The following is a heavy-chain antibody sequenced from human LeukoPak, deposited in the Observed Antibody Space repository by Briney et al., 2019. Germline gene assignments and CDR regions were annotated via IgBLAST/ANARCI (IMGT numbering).Heavy chain of an antibody. V-gene: IGHV1-24*01. D-gene: IGHD3-22*01. CDR2: FDPEDGET. CDR3: ARDRSFIYYDSSGLYHFDY. CDR1: GYTLTELS. J-gene: IGHJ4*02. Sequence: GASVKVSCKVSGYTLTELSMHWVRQAPGKGLEWMGGFDPEDGETIYAQKFQGRVTMTEDTSTDTAYMELSSLRSDDTAVYYCARDRSFIYYDSSGLYHFDYWGQGTLVTVSS.